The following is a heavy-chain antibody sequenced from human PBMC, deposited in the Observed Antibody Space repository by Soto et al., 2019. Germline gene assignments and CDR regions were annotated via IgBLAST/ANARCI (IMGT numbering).Heavy chain of an antibody. V-gene: IGHV2-5*02. CDR3: AHRRGGYDWDDAHFDY. Sequence: QITLKESGPTLVKPTQALALTCTFSGFSLSTSGVGVGWIRQPPGKALEWLAVIYWDDDKRYRPSLKSRLSITKDTSTNQVVLTMTNMDPVDTVTYYCAHRRGGYDWDDAHFDYWGQGTLVTVSS. D-gene: IGHD1-20*01. J-gene: IGHJ4*02. CDR1: GFSLSTSGVG. CDR2: IYWDDDK.